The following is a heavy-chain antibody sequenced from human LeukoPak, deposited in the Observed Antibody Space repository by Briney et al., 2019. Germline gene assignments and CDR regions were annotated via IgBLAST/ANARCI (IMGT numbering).Heavy chain of an antibody. CDR2: IYTSGSA. CDR3: ARAGGYYYDSSGYSNYYYYMDV. D-gene: IGHD3-22*01. Sequence: SETLSLTCTVSGGSISSYYWSWIRQPAGKGLEWIGRIYTSGSANYNPSLKSRVPLSVDTSKNQFSLKLSSVTAADTAVYYCARAGGYYYDSSGYSNYYYYMDVWGKGTTVTVSS. J-gene: IGHJ6*03. CDR1: GGSISSYY. V-gene: IGHV4-4*07.